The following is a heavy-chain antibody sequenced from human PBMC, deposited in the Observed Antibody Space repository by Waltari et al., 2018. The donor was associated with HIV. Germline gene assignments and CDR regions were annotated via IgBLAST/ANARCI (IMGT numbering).Heavy chain of an antibody. J-gene: IGHJ5*02. CDR1: VAPIGSSTW. CDR2: VYHSGST. D-gene: IGHD2-15*01. Sequence: QVQLQESGPGLVKPWGTLSLTCVVSVAPIGSSTWWVWVRQPAGKGLEWMGDVYHSGSTNYNPALKSRVTISVDTSKSRFFLSLKSVTAADTAIYYCARGSSYSAHNWLDPWGQGTLVTVSS. CDR3: ARGSSYSAHNWLDP. V-gene: IGHV4-4*02.